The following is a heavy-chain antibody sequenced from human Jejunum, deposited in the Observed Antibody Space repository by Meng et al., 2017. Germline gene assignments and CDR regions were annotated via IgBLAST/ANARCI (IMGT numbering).Heavy chain of an antibody. D-gene: IGHD3-10*01. V-gene: IGHV1-18*01. CDR3: ARDGVSYTMVRGPTY. J-gene: IGHJ4*02. CDR2: ISTYNGQT. Sequence: QVQRIQSGAEVKKPGASLKVSCKAPGDRFTSFGITWVRQAPGQGLEWMGWISTYNGQTNLAQKFQDRVTMTTDTSTTTVYMELRSLRSDDTAVYYCARDGVSYTMVRGPTYWGQGTLVTVSS. CDR1: GDRFTSFG.